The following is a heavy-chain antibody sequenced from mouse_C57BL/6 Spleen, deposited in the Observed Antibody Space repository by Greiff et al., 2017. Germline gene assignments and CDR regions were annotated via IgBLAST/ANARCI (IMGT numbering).Heavy chain of an antibody. J-gene: IGHJ3*01. CDR1: GFTFSSYA. CDR2: ISDGGSYT. V-gene: IGHV5-4*03. Sequence: EVKLEESGGGLVKPGGSLKLSCAASGFTFSSYAMSWVRQTPEKRLEWVATISDGGSYTYYPDNVKGRFTISRDNAKNNLYLQMSHLKSEDTAMYYCARRSSSPAWFAYWGQGTLVTVSA. D-gene: IGHD1-1*01. CDR3: ARRSSSPAWFAY.